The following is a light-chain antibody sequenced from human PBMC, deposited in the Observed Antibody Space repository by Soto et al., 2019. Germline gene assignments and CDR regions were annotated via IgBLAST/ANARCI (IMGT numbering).Light chain of an antibody. V-gene: IGLV2-14*01. CDR2: AVS. J-gene: IGLJ2*01. Sequence: QSALTQPASVSGSPGQSITISCTGTSSDVGGFLYVSRFQQHPGKAPKLMIYAVSNRPSGISNRFSGSKSGNTASLTISGLQAEDEADYYCSSYSSSSTLVVFGGGTKLTVL. CDR1: SSDVGGFLY. CDR3: SSYSSSSTLVV.